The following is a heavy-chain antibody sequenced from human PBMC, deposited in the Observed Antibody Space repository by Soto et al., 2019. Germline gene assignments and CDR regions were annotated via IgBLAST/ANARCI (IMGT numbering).Heavy chain of an antibody. CDR1: GFSLSSYA. Sequence: GGSLRLSCTASGFSLSSYAMSWVRQAPGKGLEWVSVISGSGGSTYYADSVKGRFTISRDNSKNTLSLQMNSLRAEDTAVYYCAKPRESGWFSAGYFQHWGQGTLVTVSS. D-gene: IGHD6-19*01. CDR3: AKPRESGWFSAGYFQH. J-gene: IGHJ1*01. CDR2: ISGSGGST. V-gene: IGHV3-23*01.